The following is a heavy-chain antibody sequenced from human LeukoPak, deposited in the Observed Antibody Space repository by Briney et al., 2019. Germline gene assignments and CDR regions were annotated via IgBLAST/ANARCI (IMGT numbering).Heavy chain of an antibody. V-gene: IGHV4-34*01. D-gene: IGHD2-8*01. Sequence: SETLSLTCAVYGGSFSGYYWSWIRQPPGKGLEWIGEINHSGSTNYNPSLKSRVTISVDTSKNQFSLKLSSVTAADTAVYYCARSSPYCTNGLCYREFNYWGQGTLVTVSS. CDR1: GGSFSGYY. J-gene: IGHJ4*02. CDR3: ARSSPYCTNGLCYREFNY. CDR2: INHSGST.